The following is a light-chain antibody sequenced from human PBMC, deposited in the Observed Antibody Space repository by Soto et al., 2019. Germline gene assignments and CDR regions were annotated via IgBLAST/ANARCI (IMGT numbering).Light chain of an antibody. J-gene: IGKJ2*01. V-gene: IGKV3-20*01. CDR1: QSVSSNH. Sequence: EIVLTQSPGTLSLSPGERATLSCRASQSVSSNHVAWYQQKPGQAPRLLIYGSSSRATGTPDRFSGSGSGTDFTLTISSLGPEAIAGYFCHLYGGSPPHTFVQGTKVEIK. CDR2: GSS. CDR3: HLYGGSPPHT.